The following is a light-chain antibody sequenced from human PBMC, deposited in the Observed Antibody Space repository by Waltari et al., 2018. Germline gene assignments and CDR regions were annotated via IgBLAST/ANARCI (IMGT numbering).Light chain of an antibody. CDR1: QSISRY. V-gene: IGKV3-20*01. Sequence: LTQSPGTLSLSPGERATLSCRASQSISRYLAWYQQKPGKAPRLLIYGASTRATGIPDRFSGSGSGTDFSLNISGLEPEDSAEHYCHHPFRLPSTFGTGT. J-gene: IGKJ1*01. CDR3: HHPFRLPST. CDR2: GAS.